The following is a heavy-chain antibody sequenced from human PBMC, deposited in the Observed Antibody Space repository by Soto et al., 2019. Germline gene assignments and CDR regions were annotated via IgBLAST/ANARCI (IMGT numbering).Heavy chain of an antibody. J-gene: IGHJ4*02. CDR1: GFTFSSYS. V-gene: IGHV3-21*01. CDR2: ISSSSSYI. Sequence: EVQLVESGGGLVKPGGSLRLSCAASGFTFSSYSMNWVRQAPGKGLEWVSSISSSSSYIYYADSVKGRFTISRDNAKNSLYLQMNSLIAEDMAVYYCARYSGGSGSYGFDYWVQGTLVTVSS. CDR3: ARYSGGSGSYGFDY. D-gene: IGHD3-10*01.